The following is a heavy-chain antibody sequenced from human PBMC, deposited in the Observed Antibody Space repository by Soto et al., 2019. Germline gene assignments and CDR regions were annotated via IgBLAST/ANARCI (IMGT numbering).Heavy chain of an antibody. D-gene: IGHD2-2*01. J-gene: IGHJ4*02. V-gene: IGHV3-33*03. Sequence: QAQLVESGGCVVQPGRSLRLSGTACGFSFSNYGMHWVRQAPGTGLEGVAVIGHDGSNKYYVDSVKRRFTISRDNSKKTLYLQMNSLRVEDTAMYYCARSPRVRYPLPADYWGQGTPVTVSS. CDR3: ARSPRVRYPLPADY. CDR1: GFSFSNYG. CDR2: IGHDGSNK.